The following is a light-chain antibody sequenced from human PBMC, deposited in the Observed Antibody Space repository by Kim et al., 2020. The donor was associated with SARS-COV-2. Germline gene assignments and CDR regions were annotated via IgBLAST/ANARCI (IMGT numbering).Light chain of an antibody. V-gene: IGKV1-27*01. CDR2: GAS. Sequence: DIQMAQSPSSLSASVGDRVTITCRASQGISNSLAWYRQKPGKVPMLLIYGASTLQSGVPSRFSGSGSGTDFTLTISSLQPEDAATYYCQKYNSAPWTVGQGTKVDIK. J-gene: IGKJ1*01. CDR1: QGISNS. CDR3: QKYNSAPWT.